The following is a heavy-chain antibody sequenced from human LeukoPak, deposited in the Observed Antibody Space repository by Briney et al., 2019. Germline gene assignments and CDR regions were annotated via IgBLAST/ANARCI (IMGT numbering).Heavy chain of an antibody. V-gene: IGHV1-24*01. D-gene: IGHD2-2*01. CDR3: ARDNGGYCSSTSCYNWFDP. J-gene: IGHJ5*02. CDR1: GYTLTELS. Sequence: ASVKVSCKVSGYTLTELSMHWVRQAPGKGLEWMGGFDPEDGETIYAQKFQGRVTMTEDTSTDTAYMELSSLRSEDTAVYYCARDNGGYCSSTSCYNWFDPWGQGTLVTVSS. CDR2: FDPEDGET.